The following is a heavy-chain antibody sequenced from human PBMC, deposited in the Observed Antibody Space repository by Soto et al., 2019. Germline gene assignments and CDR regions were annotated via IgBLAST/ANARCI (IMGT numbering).Heavy chain of an antibody. Sequence: GGSLRLSCAASGFTFSSYAMSWVRQAPWKGLEWVSAISGSGGSTYYADSVKGRFTISRDNSKNTLYLQMNSLRAEDTAVYYFARAEVGASSLYFDYGGQGTLVTVS. V-gene: IGHV3-23*01. CDR1: GFTFSSYA. D-gene: IGHD1-26*01. CDR3: ARAEVGASSLYFDY. CDR2: ISGSGGST. J-gene: IGHJ4*02.